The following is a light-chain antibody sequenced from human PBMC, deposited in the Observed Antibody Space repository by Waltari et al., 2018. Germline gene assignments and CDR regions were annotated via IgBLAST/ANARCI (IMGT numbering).Light chain of an antibody. CDR3: QHYNSFSALFT. CDR1: QSISKG. V-gene: IGKV1-5*03. Sequence: DIQMTQSPSTLSASVGDRVIFSCRASQSISKGLAWYQQKPGKAPKLLIYKASTLESGVPSRFSGSGSGTEFTLNITSLQPDDFATYYCQHYNSFSALFTFGPGTQVDIK. CDR2: KAS. J-gene: IGKJ3*01.